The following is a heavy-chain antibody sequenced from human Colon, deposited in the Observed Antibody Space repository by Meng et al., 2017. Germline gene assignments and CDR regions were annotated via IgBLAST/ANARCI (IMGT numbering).Heavy chain of an antibody. V-gene: IGHV3-30*01. J-gene: IGHJ5*02. Sequence: GESLKISCTASGFTFSSYAIHWVRQAPGKGLEWVAVISYDGSKEYYADFVKGRFTISRDNYKNTLFLQMNSLSAEDTAVYYCARHAIVAAVYNWFDTWGQGTLVTVSS. CDR3: ARHAIVAAVYNWFDT. CDR2: ISYDGSKE. CDR1: GFTFSSYA. D-gene: IGHD6-13*01.